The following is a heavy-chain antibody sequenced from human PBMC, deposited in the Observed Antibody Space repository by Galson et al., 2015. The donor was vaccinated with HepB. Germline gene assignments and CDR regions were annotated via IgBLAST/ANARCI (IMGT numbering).Heavy chain of an antibody. Sequence: ETLSLTCTVSGGSISSTIYYWTWIRQPPGKGLEWVGYINSRGSTDYNPSLKSRVSISVDTSKKQFSLRLSSVTAADTAVYYCARERVGGDFDHWGQGTPVTVSS. CDR2: INSRGST. CDR1: GGSISSTIYY. J-gene: IGHJ4*02. CDR3: ARERVGGDFDH. V-gene: IGHV4-61*01. D-gene: IGHD2-2*01.